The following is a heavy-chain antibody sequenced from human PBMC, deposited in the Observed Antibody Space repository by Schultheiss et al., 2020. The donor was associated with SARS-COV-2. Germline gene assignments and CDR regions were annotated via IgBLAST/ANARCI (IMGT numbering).Heavy chain of an antibody. Sequence: SQTLSLTCTVSGGSISSYYWSWIRQPAGKGLEWIGRIYTSGSTNYNPSLKSRVTISVDTSKNQFSLKLSSVTAADTAVYYCAREKKVVPAATFGWGGWFDPWGQGTLVTVSS. J-gene: IGHJ5*02. CDR3: AREKKVVPAATFGWGGWFDP. CDR2: IYTSGST. CDR1: GGSISSYY. V-gene: IGHV4-4*07. D-gene: IGHD2-2*01.